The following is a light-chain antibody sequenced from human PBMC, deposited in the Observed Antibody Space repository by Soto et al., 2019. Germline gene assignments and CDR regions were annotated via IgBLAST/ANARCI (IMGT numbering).Light chain of an antibody. J-gene: IGKJ1*01. V-gene: IGKV3-15*01. CDR1: QSVSSN. CDR2: GAS. CDR3: QQYTNWPQT. Sequence: EIVMTQSPATLSVSPGERATLSCRASQSVSSNLAWYQQKPGQAPRLLIYGASTRATGISARFSGSGSGTEFTLTISSLQSEDFEVYYCQQYTNWPQTFGQGTKVEIK.